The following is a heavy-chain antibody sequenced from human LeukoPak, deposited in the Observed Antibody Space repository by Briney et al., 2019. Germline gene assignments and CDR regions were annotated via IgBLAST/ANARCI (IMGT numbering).Heavy chain of an antibody. CDR2: IWYDGSNK. CDR3: ARERHSSTSASWFDP. V-gene: IGHV3-33*01. J-gene: IGHJ5*02. Sequence: QPGRSLRLSCAASGFTFSSYGMHWVRQAPGKGLEWVAVIWYDGSNKYYADSVKGRFTISRDNSKNTLYLQMNSLRAGDTAVYYCARERHSSTSASWFDPWGQGTLVTVSS. CDR1: GFTFSSYG. D-gene: IGHD2-2*01.